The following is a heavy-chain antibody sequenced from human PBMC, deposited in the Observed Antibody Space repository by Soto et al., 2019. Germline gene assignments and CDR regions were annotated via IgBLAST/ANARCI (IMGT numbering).Heavy chain of an antibody. Sequence: EASVKVSCKASVYTFTIYAMHWVRQAPGQRLEWMGWINAGNGNTKYSQKFQGRVTITRDTSASTAYMELSSLRSEDTAVYYCARDTLYDSSGYYYVGYNWFDPWGQGTLVTVSS. CDR1: VYTFTIYA. CDR2: INAGNGNT. V-gene: IGHV1-3*01. J-gene: IGHJ5*02. D-gene: IGHD3-22*01. CDR3: ARDTLYDSSGYYYVGYNWFDP.